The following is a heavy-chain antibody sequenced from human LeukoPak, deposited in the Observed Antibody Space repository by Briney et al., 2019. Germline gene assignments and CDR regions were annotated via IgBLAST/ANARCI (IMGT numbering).Heavy chain of an antibody. Sequence: SETLSLTCIVSNGSIIMSNYYWAWIRQPPGKGLEWIGSVFYSGSTYYNPSLESRVTISADTSKNQFSLKLTSVTAADTAVYYCARDDYYGSGVYYMDVWGKGTTVTISS. J-gene: IGHJ6*03. CDR2: VFYSGST. D-gene: IGHD3-10*01. CDR3: ARDDYYGSGVYYMDV. CDR1: NGSIIMSNYY. V-gene: IGHV4-39*02.